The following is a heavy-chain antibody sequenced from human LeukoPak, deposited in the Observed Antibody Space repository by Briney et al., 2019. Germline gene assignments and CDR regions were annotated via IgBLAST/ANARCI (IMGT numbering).Heavy chain of an antibody. D-gene: IGHD1-1*01. J-gene: IGHJ4*02. CDR1: GFTFSNYA. V-gene: IGHV3-23*01. CDR2: TSGSGGST. CDR3: AKGGLERPGY. Sequence: GGSLRLSCAASGFTFSNYAMSWVRQAPGKGLEWVSGTSGSGGSTYYADSVKGRFTISRDNFKNTVHLQMKSLRAEDTAVYYCAKGGLERPGYWGQGTLVTVSS.